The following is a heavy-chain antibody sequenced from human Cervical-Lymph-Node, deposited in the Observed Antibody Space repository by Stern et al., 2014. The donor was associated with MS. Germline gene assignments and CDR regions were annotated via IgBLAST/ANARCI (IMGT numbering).Heavy chain of an antibody. V-gene: IGHV1-69*01. CDR2: IIPLFGTA. J-gene: IGHJ4*02. CDR1: GGTFSTYG. CDR3: AREFNYDSSGYYFYY. D-gene: IGHD3-22*01. Sequence: QVQLVQSGAEVKKPGSSVKVSCKASGGTFSTYGISWVRQAPGQGLEWMGGIIPLFGTANYAQKFQGRVTITADESTSTAYMEMSSLRSEDTAVYYCAREFNYDSSGYYFYYWGQGTLVTVSS.